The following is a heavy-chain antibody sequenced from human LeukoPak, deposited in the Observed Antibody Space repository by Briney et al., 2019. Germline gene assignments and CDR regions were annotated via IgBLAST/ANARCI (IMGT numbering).Heavy chain of an antibody. D-gene: IGHD1-7*01. Sequence: GGSLRLSCAASGFIFSSYAMSWVRQAPGKGLEWVSAISGSGGSTYYADSVKGRFTISRDNSKNTLYLQMNSLRAEDTAVYYCARMNYVSSGWGAPFDYWGQGTLVTVSS. CDR2: ISGSGGST. CDR1: GFIFSSYA. CDR3: ARMNYVSSGWGAPFDY. J-gene: IGHJ4*02. V-gene: IGHV3-23*01.